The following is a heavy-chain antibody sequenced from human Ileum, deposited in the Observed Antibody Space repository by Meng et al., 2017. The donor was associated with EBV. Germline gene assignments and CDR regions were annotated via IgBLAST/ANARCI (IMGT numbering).Heavy chain of an antibody. CDR1: SFSFRSNY. CDR3: AIGACIVPVD. Sequence: LVESVGGLSPPGMSLRLSCAASSFSFRSNYMSWVLQTPVEWLEWLSIHYSVGSTYYADSVKCLFTISRYNSKNTMYLQMNNLRVADTSLYYCAIGACIVPVDWGQGTLVTVSS. CDR2: HYSVGST. D-gene: IGHD1-26*01. J-gene: IGHJ4*02. V-gene: IGHV3-53*01.